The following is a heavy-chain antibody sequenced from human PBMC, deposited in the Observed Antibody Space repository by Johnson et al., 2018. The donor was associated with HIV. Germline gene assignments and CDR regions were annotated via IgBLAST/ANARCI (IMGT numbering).Heavy chain of an antibody. CDR1: GFTFSSYG. CDR3: ARDGQVYYNFWISSLAFDI. Sequence: QVQLVESGGGVVQPGGSLRLSCAASGFTFSSYGMHWVRQAPGKGLEWVTFIRYDGSNKYYEDPVKGRFTISRDNSKNTLFLQMNSLRAEDTAVYYCARDGQVYYNFWISSLAFDIWGQGTMVTVSS. J-gene: IGHJ3*02. V-gene: IGHV3-30*02. CDR2: IRYDGSNK. D-gene: IGHD3-3*01.